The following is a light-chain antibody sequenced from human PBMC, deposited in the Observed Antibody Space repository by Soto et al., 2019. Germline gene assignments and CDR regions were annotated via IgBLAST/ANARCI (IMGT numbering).Light chain of an antibody. CDR3: LQDYNYPRT. Sequence: AIQMTQSPSSQSASVGGRVTITSRASQDIRNDLGWYQQKPGKAPKLLIYAASSLQSGVPSRFSGSGSGTDFTLTISTLQPEDFATYYCLQDYNYPRTFGQGTKVEIK. CDR2: AAS. CDR1: QDIRND. J-gene: IGKJ1*01. V-gene: IGKV1-6*01.